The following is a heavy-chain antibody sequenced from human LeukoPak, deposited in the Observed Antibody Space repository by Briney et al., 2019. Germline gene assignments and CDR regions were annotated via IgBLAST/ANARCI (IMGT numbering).Heavy chain of an antibody. CDR3: AKDPIFDY. CDR2: ISGTGGST. CDR1: GFTFSIYA. V-gene: IGHV3-23*01. J-gene: IGHJ4*02. Sequence: GGSLRLSCAASGFTFSIYAMSWVRQAPGKGLEWVSGISGTGGSTDYADSVEGRFTISRDNSKSTLYLQMNSLRVEDTAVYYCAKDPIFDYWGQGTLVTVSS.